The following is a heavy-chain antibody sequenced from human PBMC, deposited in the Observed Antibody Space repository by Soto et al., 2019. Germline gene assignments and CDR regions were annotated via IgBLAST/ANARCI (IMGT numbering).Heavy chain of an antibody. Sequence: QVQLVQSGAEVKKPGASVKVSCKASGYSFTSHAMHWVRQAPGQRLEWMGWINAGNGNTKYSQKFQGRVTITRDTSASTAYMELSSLRSEDTAVYYCLGYCRGGSCYARGYWGQGTLVTVSS. V-gene: IGHV1-3*01. J-gene: IGHJ4*02. CDR2: INAGNGNT. CDR3: LGYCRGGSCYARGY. CDR1: GYSFTSHA. D-gene: IGHD2-15*01.